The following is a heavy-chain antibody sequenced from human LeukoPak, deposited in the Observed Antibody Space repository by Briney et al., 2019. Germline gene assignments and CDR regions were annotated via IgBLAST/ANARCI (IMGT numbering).Heavy chain of an antibody. Sequence: PGGSLRLSCATSGFTFSSHALSWVRQTPGKELEWVSSISVGGSTTYYADSVKGRFTISRDNSRNMLNLQMDSLRAEDTAVYYCTIDLPHKVWFDQWGQGTLVTVSS. V-gene: IGHV3-23*01. CDR2: ISVGGSTT. J-gene: IGHJ5*02. CDR1: GFTFSSHA. CDR3: TIDLPHKVWFDQ.